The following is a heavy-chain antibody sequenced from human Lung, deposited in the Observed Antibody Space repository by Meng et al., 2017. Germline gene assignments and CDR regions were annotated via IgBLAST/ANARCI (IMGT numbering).Heavy chain of an antibody. CDR2: INHSGST. Sequence: QGQLQQWGAALLKPSETLSLTCVVSGGSFSDYYWSWSRQPPGKGLEWIGEINHSGSTNYNPSLESRATISVDTSQNNLSLKLSSVTAADSAVYYCARGPTTMAHDFDYWGQGTLVTASS. CDR3: ARGPTTMAHDFDY. CDR1: GGSFSDYY. D-gene: IGHD4-11*01. V-gene: IGHV4-34*01. J-gene: IGHJ4*02.